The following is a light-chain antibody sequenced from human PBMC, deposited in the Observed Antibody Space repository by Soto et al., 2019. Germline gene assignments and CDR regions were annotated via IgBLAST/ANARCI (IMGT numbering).Light chain of an antibody. V-gene: IGKV3-11*01. CDR2: DAS. Sequence: EIVLTQSPATLSLSPGERATLSCRASQSVSSYLAWYQQKPGQAPRLLIYDASNRATGIPARFSGSGSGTDFTLTIISLEPEDFAVYYCQQRSNWPPVFTFGRGTKVDIK. CDR3: QQRSNWPPVFT. J-gene: IGKJ3*01. CDR1: QSVSSY.